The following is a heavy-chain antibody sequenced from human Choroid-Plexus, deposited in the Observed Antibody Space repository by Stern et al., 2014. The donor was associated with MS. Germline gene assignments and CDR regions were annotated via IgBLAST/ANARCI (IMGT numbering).Heavy chain of an antibody. V-gene: IGHV1-2*02. CDR3: ARDQRGITIFGVVTDYYYLGMDV. D-gene: IGHD3-3*01. CDR1: GYIFTGYY. Sequence: QVQLVESGAEVKKPGASVKVSCKTSGYIFTGYYIHWVRQAPGQGLEWMAWINPNTGGTKYAQKVQSRVTMSRDTSISTAYVELSSLTSDDTAVYYCARDQRGITIFGVVTDYYYLGMDVWGQGTTVTVSS. J-gene: IGHJ6*02. CDR2: INPNTGGT.